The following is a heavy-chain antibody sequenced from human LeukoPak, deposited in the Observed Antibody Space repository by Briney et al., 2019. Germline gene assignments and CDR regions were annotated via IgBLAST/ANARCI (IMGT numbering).Heavy chain of an antibody. CDR3: ARDYVAADNWYFDL. J-gene: IGHJ2*01. CDR1: GGSISSYY. CDR2: IYYSGST. V-gene: IGHV4-59*01. D-gene: IGHD6-25*01. Sequence: SETLSLTCTVAGGSISSYYWSWIRQHPGKGREWMGYIYYSGSTNYNPSLKSRVTISVDTSKNQFSLKLSSVTAADTAVYYCARDYVAADNWYFDLWGRGTLVTVSS.